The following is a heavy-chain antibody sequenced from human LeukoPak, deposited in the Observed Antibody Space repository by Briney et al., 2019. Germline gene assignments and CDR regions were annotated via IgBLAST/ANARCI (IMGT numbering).Heavy chain of an antibody. D-gene: IGHD6-19*01. Sequence: SETLSLTCTVSGDSIIGYYWSWIRQPPGNGLEWIGYIHHSGSTNYNPSLKSRVTISVDTSTNYFSLKLSSVTAADTAVYYCARGLYSSAWTGEFFDYRGQGTLVTVSS. CDR2: IHHSGST. CDR3: ARGLYSSAWTGEFFDY. CDR1: GDSIIGYY. V-gene: IGHV4-59*01. J-gene: IGHJ4*02.